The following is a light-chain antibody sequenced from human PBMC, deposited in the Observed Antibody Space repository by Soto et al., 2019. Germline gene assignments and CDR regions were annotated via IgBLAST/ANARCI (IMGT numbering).Light chain of an antibody. CDR1: SFNIGVNT. V-gene: IGLV1-44*01. J-gene: IGLJ1*01. CDR3: AAWDDSLNGLV. CDR2: SYN. Sequence: QSVLTQPPSASGTPGQRVTISCSGSSFNIGVNTVHWYQQLPGTAPKLLIYSYNQRPSGVPDRFSGSKSGTSASLAISGLQSEDEADYYCAAWDDSLNGLVFGTGTKVTVL.